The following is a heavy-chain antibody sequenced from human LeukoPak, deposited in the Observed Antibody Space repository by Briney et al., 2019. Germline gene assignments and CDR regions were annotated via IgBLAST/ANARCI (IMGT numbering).Heavy chain of an antibody. CDR2: LSYSEDT. CDR1: GDSISSSGYY. CDR3: ARSRYGSYYPFDF. J-gene: IGHJ4*02. D-gene: IGHD1-26*01. Sequence: SETLSLTCSVSGDSISSSGYYWGWIRQPPGKGLEWIGSLSYSEDTYYNPSPKSRVTISVGTSKTQFSLNLTSVTASDTAVYYCARSRYGSYYPFDFWGQGTLVTVSS. V-gene: IGHV4-39*01.